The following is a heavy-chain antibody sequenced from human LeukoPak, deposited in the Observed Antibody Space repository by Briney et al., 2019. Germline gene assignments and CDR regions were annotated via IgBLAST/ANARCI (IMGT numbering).Heavy chain of an antibody. CDR2: INHSGST. CDR3: AREGGDYGGNSQFWYFDL. CDR1: GGSISNYY. Sequence: SETLSLTCTVSGGSISNYYWSWIRQPPGKGLEWVGEINHSGSTNYNPSLKSRVTILVDTSKNQFSLKLSSVTAADTAVYYCAREGGDYGGNSQFWYFDLWGRGTLVTVSS. V-gene: IGHV4-34*01. D-gene: IGHD4-23*01. J-gene: IGHJ2*01.